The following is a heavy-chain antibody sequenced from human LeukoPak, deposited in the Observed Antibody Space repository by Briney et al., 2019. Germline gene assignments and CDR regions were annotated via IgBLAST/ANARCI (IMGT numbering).Heavy chain of an antibody. CDR3: AKRSVVVPAAMGPAFDY. J-gene: IGHJ4*02. Sequence: GGSLRLSCAASGFTFSNYGMHWVRQTPGKGLERVAVISYDGNSRYYAETVKGRFTISRQNSRSTLYLQMNSLRVEDTAVYYCAKRSVVVPAAMGPAFDYWGQGTLVTVSS. V-gene: IGHV3-30*18. CDR1: GFTFSNYG. D-gene: IGHD2-2*01. CDR2: ISYDGNSR.